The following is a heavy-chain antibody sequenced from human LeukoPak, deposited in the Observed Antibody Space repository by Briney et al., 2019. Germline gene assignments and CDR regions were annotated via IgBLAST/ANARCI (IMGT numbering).Heavy chain of an antibody. Sequence: SETLSLTCAVYGGSFSGYYWSWIRQPAGKGLEWIGRIYTSGSTNYNPSLKSRVTMSVDTSKNQFSLKLSSVTAADAAMYYCARQWRGTTFDYWGQGTLVTVSS. V-gene: IGHV4-59*10. D-gene: IGHD1-14*01. CDR3: ARQWRGTTFDY. J-gene: IGHJ4*02. CDR2: IYTSGST. CDR1: GGSFSGYY.